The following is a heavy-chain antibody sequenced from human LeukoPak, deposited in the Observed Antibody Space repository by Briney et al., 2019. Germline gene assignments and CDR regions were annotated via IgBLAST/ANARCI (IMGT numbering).Heavy chain of an antibody. J-gene: IGHJ5*02. CDR3: ARTKMGVTGWFDP. CDR2: MNPNSGNT. Sequence: ASVKVSCKASGYTFTSYDINWVRQATGQGLEWMGWMNPNSGNTGYAQKFQGSVTMTRNTSISTAYMELSSLRSEDTAVYYCARTKMGVTGWFDPWGQGTLVTVSS. CDR1: GYTFTSYD. D-gene: IGHD3-10*01. V-gene: IGHV1-8*01.